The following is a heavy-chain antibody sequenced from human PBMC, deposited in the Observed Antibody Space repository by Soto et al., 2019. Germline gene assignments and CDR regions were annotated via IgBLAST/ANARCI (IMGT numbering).Heavy chain of an antibody. V-gene: IGHV3-15*07. CDR2: IKSRYGGGTT. CDR1: DLSLSNVY. CDR3: TTDGPPVTTGFNY. Sequence: GGSLRLSCAASDLSLSNVYVNWVRQAPGKGLEWVGRIKSRYGGGTTEYSAPVEGRFTISRDDSTNILYLQMDSLQVEDTAIYYCTTDGPPVTTGFNYWGQGTQVTVSS. J-gene: IGHJ4*02. D-gene: IGHD4-17*01.